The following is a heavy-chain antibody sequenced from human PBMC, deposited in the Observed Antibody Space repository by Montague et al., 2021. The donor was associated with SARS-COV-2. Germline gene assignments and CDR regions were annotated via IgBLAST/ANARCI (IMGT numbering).Heavy chain of an antibody. CDR3: AHREGDNKGYSWFDS. CDR1: GFSLDTRGAC. V-gene: IGHV2-5*01. J-gene: IGHJ5*01. D-gene: IGHD5-12*01. CDR2: IYWNDDK. Sequence: PALVKPTQTFTLICSFSGFSLDTRGACVAWIRQPPGKALEWLGTIYWNDDKHYNSSLKSRLSMSKDTSKNQVVLILTDVDPADTATYFCAHREGDNKGYSWFDSWGQGTLVTVSS.